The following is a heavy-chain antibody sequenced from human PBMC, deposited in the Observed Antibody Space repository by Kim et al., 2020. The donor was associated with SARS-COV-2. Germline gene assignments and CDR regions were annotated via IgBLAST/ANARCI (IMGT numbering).Heavy chain of an antibody. CDR1: GFTFSSYG. J-gene: IGHJ6*03. CDR3: ARDNKAAAFYYYYMDV. CDR2: IWYDGSNK. V-gene: IGHV3-33*01. Sequence: GGSLRLSCAASGFTFSSYGMHWVRQAPGKGLEWVAVIWYDGSNKYYADSVKGRFTISRDNSKNTLYLQMNSLRAEDTAVYYCARDNKAAAFYYYYMDVWGKGTTVTVSS. D-gene: IGHD6-13*01.